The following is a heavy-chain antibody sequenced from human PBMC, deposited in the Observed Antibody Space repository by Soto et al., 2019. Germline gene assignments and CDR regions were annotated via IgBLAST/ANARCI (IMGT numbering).Heavy chain of an antibody. D-gene: IGHD3-3*01. Sequence: PGGALRLSCAASGFTFSTYAMSWVRQAPGKGLEWVSAIGGCCGNTYYADSVKGRFTISRDNSKNPLYLQMNRLRAEDTAVYYCASVTISYYYYGMDVWVQGTTVTVSS. CDR2: IGGCCGNT. J-gene: IGHJ6*02. CDR3: ASVTISYYYYGMDV. CDR1: GFTFSTYA. V-gene: IGHV3-23*01.